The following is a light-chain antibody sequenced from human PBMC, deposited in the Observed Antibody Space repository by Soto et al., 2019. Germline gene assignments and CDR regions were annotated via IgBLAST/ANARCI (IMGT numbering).Light chain of an antibody. CDR2: DAS. CDR1: QSISSW. CDR3: QQSYSSPPWT. J-gene: IGKJ1*01. V-gene: IGKV1-5*01. Sequence: DIQMTQSPSTLSASVGDRVTITCRASQSISSWLAWYQQKPGKAPKLLIYDASSLESGVPSRFSGSGSGTEFTLTISSLQPDDFATYYCQQSYSSPPWTFGQGTKVEVK.